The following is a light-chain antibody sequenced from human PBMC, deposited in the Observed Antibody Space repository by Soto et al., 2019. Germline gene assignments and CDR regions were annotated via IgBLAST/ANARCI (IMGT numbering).Light chain of an antibody. CDR1: SSDVGGYNY. V-gene: IGLV2-11*01. J-gene: IGLJ1*01. Sequence: QSVLTQPRSVSGSPGQSVTISCTGTSSDVGGYNYVSWYQQHPGKAPKLMIYDVSKRPPGVPDRFSGSKSGNTASLTISGLQAEDEADYYCCSYAGSYTPFGTGTKVTVL. CDR2: DVS. CDR3: CSYAGSYTP.